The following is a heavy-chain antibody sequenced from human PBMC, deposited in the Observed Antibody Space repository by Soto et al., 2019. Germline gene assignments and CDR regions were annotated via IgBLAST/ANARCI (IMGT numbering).Heavy chain of an antibody. J-gene: IGHJ4*02. CDR3: ARGYYYGSGSYYQYYYFDY. Sequence: QVQLQESGPGLVKPSETLSLTCTVSGGSISSYYWSWIRQPPGKGLEWIGYIYYSGSINYNPSLKSRVTISVDTSKNQFSLKLSSVTAADTAVYYCARGYYYGSGSYYQYYYFDYWGQGTLVTVSS. CDR1: GGSISSYY. V-gene: IGHV4-59*01. D-gene: IGHD3-10*01. CDR2: IYYSGSI.